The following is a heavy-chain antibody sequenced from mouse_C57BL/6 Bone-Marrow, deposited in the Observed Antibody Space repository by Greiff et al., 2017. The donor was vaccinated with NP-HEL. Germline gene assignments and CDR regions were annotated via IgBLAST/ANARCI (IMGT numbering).Heavy chain of an antibody. CDR2: IYPGGGYT. Sequence: VQLQESGAELVRPGTSVKMSCKASGYTFTNYWIGWAKQRPGHGLEWIGDIYPGGGYTNYNEKFKGKATLTADKSSSTAYMQFSSLTSEDSAIYYCARLGDGYYGFDYWGQGTTLTVSS. CDR1: GYTFTNYW. J-gene: IGHJ2*01. V-gene: IGHV1-63*01. D-gene: IGHD2-3*01. CDR3: ARLGDGYYGFDY.